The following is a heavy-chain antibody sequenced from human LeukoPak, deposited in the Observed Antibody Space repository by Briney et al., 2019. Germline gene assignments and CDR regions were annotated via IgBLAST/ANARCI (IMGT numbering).Heavy chain of an antibody. J-gene: IGHJ4*02. CDR3: ARRGYHDYSGFDY. CDR1: GFTFSTYA. CDR2: ISQNGNEK. D-gene: IGHD1-26*01. Sequence: PGTSLRLSCAASGFTFSTYAMHWVRQAPGKGLEWVAVISQNGNEKYYTDSVKGRFTISRDNAKNSLYLQMKSLRAEDTAVYYCARRGYHDYSGFDYWGQGTLVTVSS. V-gene: IGHV3-30*04.